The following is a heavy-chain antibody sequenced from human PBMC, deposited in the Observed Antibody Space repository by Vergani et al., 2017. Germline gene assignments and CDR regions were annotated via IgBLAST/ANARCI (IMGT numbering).Heavy chain of an antibody. D-gene: IGHD3-9*01. CDR1: GGSFNTYY. CDR2: NYSTGST. CDR3: ARVMYRDEASTGYRLEGMDI. V-gene: IGHV4-59*13. Sequence: QVQLEESAPGLVKPSETLSLTCTVSGGSFNTYYWSWIRQSPGKGLEWIGYNYSTGSTNYNPSLNSRVTMSVDTSKNQFSLKLRSVTAADTAVYFCARVMYRDEASTGYRLEGMDIWGQGTTVTISS. J-gene: IGHJ6*02.